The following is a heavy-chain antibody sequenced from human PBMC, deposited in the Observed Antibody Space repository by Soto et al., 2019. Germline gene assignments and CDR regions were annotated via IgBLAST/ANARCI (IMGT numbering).Heavy chain of an antibody. CDR1: GFSLSTSGMC. Sequence: VSGPTLVNPTQTLTLTCTFSGFSLSTSGMCVSWIRQPPGKALEWLARIDWDDDKYYSTSLKTRLTISKDTSKNQVVLTMTNMDPVDTATYYCARIPLYCSGGSCYSGISYYYYGMDVWGQGTTVTVSS. J-gene: IGHJ6*02. V-gene: IGHV2-70*11. CDR2: IDWDDDK. D-gene: IGHD2-15*01. CDR3: ARIPLYCSGGSCYSGISYYYYGMDV.